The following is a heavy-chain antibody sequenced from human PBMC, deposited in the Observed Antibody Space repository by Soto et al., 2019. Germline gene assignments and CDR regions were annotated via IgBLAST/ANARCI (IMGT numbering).Heavy chain of an antibody. CDR2: INAGNGDT. Sequence: ASVKVSCKASGFTFTAYGIHWVRQAPGQRLEWMGWINAGNGDTKYSQKFQGRVTISRDTSASTAYMELSSLRSEDTTVYFCVRAGSCWSFDYWGQGTLATVSS. D-gene: IGHD6-19*01. V-gene: IGHV1-3*01. CDR1: GFTFTAYG. J-gene: IGHJ4*02. CDR3: VRAGSCWSFDY.